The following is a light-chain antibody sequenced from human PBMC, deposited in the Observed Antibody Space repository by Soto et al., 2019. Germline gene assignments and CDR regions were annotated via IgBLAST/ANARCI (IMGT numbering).Light chain of an antibody. V-gene: IGLV2-14*03. CDR1: SSDVGGYNY. CDR3: CSYTTSNTRQIV. J-gene: IGLJ1*01. Sequence: QSVLTQPASVSGSPGQSITISCTGTSSDVGGYNYVSWYQQHPGKAPKFMIYDVSSRPSGVSNCFSGSKSGNTASLTISGLQAEDEADYYCCSYTTSNTRQIVFGTGTKLTVL. CDR2: DVS.